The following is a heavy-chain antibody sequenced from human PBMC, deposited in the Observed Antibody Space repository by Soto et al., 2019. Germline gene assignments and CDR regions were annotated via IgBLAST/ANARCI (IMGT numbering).Heavy chain of an antibody. CDR1: GFTFSNAW. V-gene: IGHV3-15*01. CDR2: IKSKTDGGTT. D-gene: IGHD3-10*01. J-gene: IGHJ4*02. Sequence: EVQLVESGGGLVKPGGSLRLSCAASGFTFSNAWMSWVRQAPGKGLEWVGRIKSKTDGGTTDYAAPVKGRFTISRDDSQNTLYLQINSLKTEDTGVYFCTTEWMARGDWGYWGQGTLVTVPS. CDR3: TTEWMARGDWGY.